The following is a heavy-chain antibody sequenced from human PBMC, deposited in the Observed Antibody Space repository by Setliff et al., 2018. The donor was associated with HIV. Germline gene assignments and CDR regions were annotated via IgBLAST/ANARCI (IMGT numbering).Heavy chain of an antibody. CDR1: SGSISNYY. J-gene: IGHJ3*02. CDR3: ARASGGNSVENGFDI. V-gene: IGHV4-59*01. D-gene: IGHD1-26*01. Sequence: SETLSLTCTVSSGSISNYYWSWIRQPPGKGLEWIGYIYYLGSTSYNPSLRSRVTMTTDTSARTAYMEMRGLTYDDTAVYYCARASGGNSVENGFDIWGQGTMVTVSS. CDR2: IYYLGST.